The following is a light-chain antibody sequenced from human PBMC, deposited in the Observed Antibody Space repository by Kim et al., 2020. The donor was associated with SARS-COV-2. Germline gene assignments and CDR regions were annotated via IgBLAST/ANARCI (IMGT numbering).Light chain of an antibody. V-gene: IGKV3D-15*01. CDR3: QQYDNWPLT. J-gene: IGKJ4*01. CDR1: QSVNIN. CDR2: GAS. Sequence: DIVMTQSPATLSVSPGERAALSCRDSQSVNINLAWYQQKPGQAPRLLIYGASGRATGIPARFSGSGSGTDFTLTVSSLQSEDVAVYYCQQYDNWPLTFGGGTKVDIK.